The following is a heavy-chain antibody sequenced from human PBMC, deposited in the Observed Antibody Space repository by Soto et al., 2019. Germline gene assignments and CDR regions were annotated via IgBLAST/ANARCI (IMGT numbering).Heavy chain of an antibody. J-gene: IGHJ5*02. CDR2: ISSSSSYI. CDR3: ARGLYYYDSSGYYSP. Sequence: EVQLVESGGGLVKPGGSLRLSCAASGFTFSSYSMNWVRQAPGKGLEWASSISSSSSYIYYADSVKGRFTITRDNAKNSLYLQMNSLRAEDTAVYYCARGLYYYDSSGYYSPWGQGTLVTVSS. D-gene: IGHD3-22*01. CDR1: GFTFSSYS. V-gene: IGHV3-21*01.